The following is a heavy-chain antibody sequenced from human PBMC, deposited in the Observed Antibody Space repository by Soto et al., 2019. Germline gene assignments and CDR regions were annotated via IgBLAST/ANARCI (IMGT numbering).Heavy chain of an antibody. V-gene: IGHV3-21*06. J-gene: IGHJ6*02. CDR2: ISGTDDYT. Sequence: PGGSLRLSCAASGFTFSSFAMTWVRQAPGEGLEWVSSISGTDDYTYYADSVQGRFSISRDNAKNSLFLEMNSLRVEDTAVYYCARDSDCHSTSCFFPPHVWGQGTTVTVSS. CDR3: ARDSDCHSTSCFFPPHV. D-gene: IGHD2-2*01. CDR1: GFTFSSFA.